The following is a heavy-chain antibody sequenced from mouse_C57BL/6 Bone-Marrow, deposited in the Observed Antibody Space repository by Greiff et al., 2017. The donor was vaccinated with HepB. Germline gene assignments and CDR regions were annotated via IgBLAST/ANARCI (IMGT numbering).Heavy chain of an antibody. CDR3: ARYRIYYAMDY. V-gene: IGHV7-3*01. CDR2: IRNKANGYTT. J-gene: IGHJ4*01. Sequence: DVMLVESGGGLVQPGGSLSLSCAASGFTFTDYYMSWVRQPPGKALEWLGFIRNKANGYTTEYSASVKGRFTISRDNSQSILYLQMNALRAEDSATYYCARYRIYYAMDYWGQGTSVTVSS. CDR1: GFTFTDYY.